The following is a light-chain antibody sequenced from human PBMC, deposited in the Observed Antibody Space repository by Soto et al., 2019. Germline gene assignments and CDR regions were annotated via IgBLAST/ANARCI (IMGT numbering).Light chain of an antibody. Sequence: IQMTQSPSTLPASVGDRVTITCRASQSISNWLAWYQQKPGKAPKLLIYDASTLESGVPSRFSGSGSGTEFTLNISSLQPDDFGTYYCQQCDSYSWTFGQGTKVDIK. CDR2: DAS. CDR1: QSISNW. V-gene: IGKV1-5*01. CDR3: QQCDSYSWT. J-gene: IGKJ1*01.